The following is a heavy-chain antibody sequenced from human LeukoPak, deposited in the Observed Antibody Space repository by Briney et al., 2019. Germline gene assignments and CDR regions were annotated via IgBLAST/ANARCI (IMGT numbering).Heavy chain of an antibody. J-gene: IGHJ5*02. Sequence: PGGSLRLSCAASGFTFSSYYMNWVRQAPGKGLEWVSSISGTSDYIFYADSVRGRLTISRDNAENSLYLQMNSLRAEDTAVYYCAPGGPHGFDPWGQGTLVTVSS. CDR3: APGGPHGFDP. D-gene: IGHD3-10*01. V-gene: IGHV3-21*01. CDR1: GFTFSSYY. CDR2: ISGTSDYI.